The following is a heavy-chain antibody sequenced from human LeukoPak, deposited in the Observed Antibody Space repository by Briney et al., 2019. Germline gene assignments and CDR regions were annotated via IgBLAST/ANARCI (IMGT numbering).Heavy chain of an antibody. D-gene: IGHD6-19*01. CDR2: IYYSGST. CDR1: GGSISSYY. J-gene: IGHJ4*02. CDR3: ARLGSSGWYGDFDY. Sequence: SETLSLTCTVSGGSISSYYWSWLRQPPGKGLEWIGYIYYSGSTNYNPSLKSRVTISVDTFKNQFSLKLSSVTAADTAVYYCARLGSSGWYGDFDYWGQGTLVTVSS. V-gene: IGHV4-59*01.